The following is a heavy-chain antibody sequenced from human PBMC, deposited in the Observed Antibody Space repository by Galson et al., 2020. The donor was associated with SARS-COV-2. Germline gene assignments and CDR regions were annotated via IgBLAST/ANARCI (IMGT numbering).Heavy chain of an antibody. D-gene: IGHD2-2*01. CDR1: GGSISSYH. Sequence: ASQTLTLTSTVSGGSISSYHWTWIRQPPAKGLERIGHLYHIGSTNYNPSLKSRVTISVDTSKNQFSLKLSSVTAADTAVYYCLRLGNSAAKFYYYGMDVWGQGTTVTVSS. V-gene: IGHV4-59*08. J-gene: IGHJ6*02. CDR2: LYHIGST. CDR3: LRLGNSAAKFYYYGMDV.